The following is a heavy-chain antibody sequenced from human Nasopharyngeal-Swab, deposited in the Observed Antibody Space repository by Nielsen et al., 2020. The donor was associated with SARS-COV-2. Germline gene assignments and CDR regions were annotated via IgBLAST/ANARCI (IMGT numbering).Heavy chain of an antibody. Sequence: GGSLRLSCAASGFTFDDYAMHWVRHAPGKGLEWVSGIRWNSGSIGYADSVKGRFTISRDNAKNSLYLQMNSLRAEDTALYYCAKDIGSSGGGYWGQGTLVTVSS. CDR2: IRWNSGSI. J-gene: IGHJ4*02. V-gene: IGHV3-9*01. D-gene: IGHD6-19*01. CDR1: GFTFDDYA. CDR3: AKDIGSSGGGY.